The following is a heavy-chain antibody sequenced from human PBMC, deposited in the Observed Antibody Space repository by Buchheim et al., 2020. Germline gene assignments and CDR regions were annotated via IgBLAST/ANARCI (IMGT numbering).Heavy chain of an antibody. CDR3: ARAMYYYDSSGYYPGWYFDL. CDR2: IYTSGST. Sequence: QVQLQESGPGLVKPSQTLSLTCTVSGGSISSGSYYWSWIRQPAGKGLEWIGRIYTSGSTNYNPSLKSRVTISVDTSKNQFFLKLSSVTAADTAVYYCARAMYYYDSSGYYPGWYFDLWGRGTL. CDR1: GGSISSGSYY. V-gene: IGHV4-61*02. D-gene: IGHD3-22*01. J-gene: IGHJ2*01.